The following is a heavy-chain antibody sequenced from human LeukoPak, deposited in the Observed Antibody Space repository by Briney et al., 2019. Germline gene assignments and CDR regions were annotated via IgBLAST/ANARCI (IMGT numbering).Heavy chain of an antibody. J-gene: IGHJ4*02. V-gene: IGHV3-64D*09. Sequence: GGSLRLSCAASGFSFSDNYMSWIRQAPGKGLIYVSAITSNGGSTYYADSVKGRFTISRDNSKNTLYLQMSSLRPEDTAVYYCVKARPDTSGYFYEDWGQGTLVTVSS. D-gene: IGHD3-22*01. CDR1: GFSFSDNY. CDR3: VKARPDTSGYFYED. CDR2: ITSNGGST.